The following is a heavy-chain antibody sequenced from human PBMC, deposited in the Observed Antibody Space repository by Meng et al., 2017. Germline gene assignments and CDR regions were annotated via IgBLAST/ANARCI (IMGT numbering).Heavy chain of an antibody. V-gene: IGHV3-43D*04. J-gene: IGHJ4*02. CDR3: ARCQEQWLPFDY. CDR2: ISWDGGST. Sequence: EVQLVESGGGLVKPGGSLRLSCAASGFTFDDYAMHWVRQAPGKGLEWVSLISWDGGSTYYADSVKGRFTISRDNSKNSLYLQMNSLRAEDTAVYYCARCQEQWLPFDYWGQGTLVTVSS. D-gene: IGHD6-19*01. CDR1: GFTFDDYA.